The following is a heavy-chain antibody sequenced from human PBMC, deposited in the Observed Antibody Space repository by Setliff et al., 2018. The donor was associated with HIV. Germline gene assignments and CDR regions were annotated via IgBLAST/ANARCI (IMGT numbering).Heavy chain of an antibody. D-gene: IGHD1-26*01. Sequence: SETLSLTCAVSGVSVNNDDDYWGWIRQPPGKGLEWIAIIHQSGTAHKRPSLKSRVTISIDTSENLFSLRLSGVTAADTAIYYCARQVGEGKWYLDSWGHGTLVTVSS. J-gene: IGHJ4*01. CDR2: IHQSGTA. V-gene: IGHV4-39*01. CDR1: GVSVNNDDDY. CDR3: ARQVGEGKWYLDS.